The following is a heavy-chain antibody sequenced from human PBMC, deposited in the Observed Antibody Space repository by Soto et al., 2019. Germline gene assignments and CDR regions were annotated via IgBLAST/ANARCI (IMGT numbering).Heavy chain of an antibody. Sequence: ASVKVSCTASGYTFTSYGISWVRQAPGQGLEWMGWISAYNGNTNYAQKLQGRVTMTTDTSTSTAYMELRSLRSDDTAVYYCARDEVGATWFDPWGQGTLVTVSS. V-gene: IGHV1-18*01. D-gene: IGHD1-26*01. CDR2: ISAYNGNT. CDR1: GYTFTSYG. CDR3: ARDEVGATWFDP. J-gene: IGHJ5*02.